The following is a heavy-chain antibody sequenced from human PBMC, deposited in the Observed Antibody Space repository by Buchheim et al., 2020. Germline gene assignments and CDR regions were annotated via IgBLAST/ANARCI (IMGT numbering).Heavy chain of an antibody. D-gene: IGHD2-15*01. CDR3: ARMSAATDYYYGMDV. V-gene: IGHV1-46*01. CDR2: INPSGGSK. CDR1: GYTFTSYY. Sequence: QVQLVQSGAEVKKPGPSVKVSCKASGYTFTSYYMHWVRQAPGQGLEWMGMINPSGGSKTYAQKLQGRVTMTRDTSTSTVYMELSSLRSEDTAVYYCARMSAATDYYYGMDVWGQGTT. J-gene: IGHJ6*02.